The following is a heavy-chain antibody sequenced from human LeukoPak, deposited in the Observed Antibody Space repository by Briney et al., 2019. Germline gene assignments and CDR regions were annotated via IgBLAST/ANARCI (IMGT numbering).Heavy chain of an antibody. CDR2: ISTTSSYT. V-gene: IGHV3-21*04. D-gene: IGHD2-2*02. CDR3: ARDWYCSSSICYTDRNWFDP. CDR1: GFTFSSFA. J-gene: IGHJ5*02. Sequence: SPGGSLRLSCAASGFTFSSFAMSWVRQAPGKGLEWVSYISTTSSYTDYADSVRGRFTISRDNANNLLYLQMNSLRPEDTAVYYCARDWYCSSSICYTDRNWFDPWGQGTLVTVSS.